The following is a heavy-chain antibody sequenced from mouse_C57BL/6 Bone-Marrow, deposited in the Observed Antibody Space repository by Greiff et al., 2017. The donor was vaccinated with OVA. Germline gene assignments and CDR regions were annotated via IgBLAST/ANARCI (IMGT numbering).Heavy chain of an antibody. CDR3: AMGSSGYWFAY. Sequence: QVQLQQPGAELVMPGASVKLSCKASGYTFTSYWMHWVKQRPGQGLEWIGEIDPSDSYTNYNQKFKGKSTLTVDKSSSTAYMQRSSLTSEDSAVYYCAMGSSGYWFAYWGQGTLVTVSA. D-gene: IGHD3-2*02. V-gene: IGHV1-69*01. J-gene: IGHJ3*01. CDR1: GYTFTSYW. CDR2: IDPSDSYT.